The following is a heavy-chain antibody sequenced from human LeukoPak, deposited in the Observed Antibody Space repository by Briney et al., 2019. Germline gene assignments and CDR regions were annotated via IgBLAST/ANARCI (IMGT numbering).Heavy chain of an antibody. J-gene: IGHJ4*02. V-gene: IGHV4-59*08. Sequence: SETLSLTCTVSGGSISPYYWSWIRQPPGKGLEWIGYIYYSGSTNYNPSLKSRVTISVDTSKNQFSLKLNSVTAADTAVYYCTSHHDILTGYPLDYWGQGTLVTVSS. D-gene: IGHD3-9*01. CDR3: TSHHDILTGYPLDY. CDR1: GGSISPYY. CDR2: IYYSGST.